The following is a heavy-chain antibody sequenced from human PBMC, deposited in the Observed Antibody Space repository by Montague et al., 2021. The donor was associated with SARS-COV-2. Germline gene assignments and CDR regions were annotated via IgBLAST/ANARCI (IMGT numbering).Heavy chain of an antibody. J-gene: IGHJ4*02. CDR1: GGSISSGSYY. CDR2: IYYSGST. D-gene: IGHD3-9*01. V-gene: IGHV4-39*01. Sequence: SETLSLTCTVSGGSISSGSYYWGWIRQPPGKGLEWIGYIYYSGSTYYNPSLKSRVTISVDTSKNQFSLKLSSVTAADTAVYYCARHPITIFSGRVFDYWGQGTLVTVSS. CDR3: ARHPITIFSGRVFDY.